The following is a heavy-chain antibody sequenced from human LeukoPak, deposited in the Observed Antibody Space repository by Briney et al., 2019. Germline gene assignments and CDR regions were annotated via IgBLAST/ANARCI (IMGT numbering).Heavy chain of an antibody. D-gene: IGHD3-3*01. CDR1: GYSISSGYY. CDR3: ARSRPYYDFWSGYYTRHLDY. CDR2: SYHSGST. Sequence: PSETLSLTCAVSGYSISSGYYWGWSRQPPGKGLEWIGRSYHSGSTYYNPSLKSRVTISVDTSKNQFSLKLSSVTAADTAVYYCARSRPYYDFWSGYYTRHLDYWGQGTLVTVSS. V-gene: IGHV4-38-2*01. J-gene: IGHJ4*02.